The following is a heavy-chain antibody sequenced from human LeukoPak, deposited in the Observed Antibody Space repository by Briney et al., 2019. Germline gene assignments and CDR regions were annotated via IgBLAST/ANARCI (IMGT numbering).Heavy chain of an antibody. J-gene: IGHJ6*03. D-gene: IGHD2-15*01. Sequence: ASVKVSYKASGYTFTGYYMHWVRQAPGQGLEWMGWINPNSGGTNYAQKFQGRVTMTRDTSISTAYMELSRLRSDDTAVYYCARERCSGGSCYVAHMDVWGKGTTVTVSS. V-gene: IGHV1-2*02. CDR1: GYTFTGYY. CDR2: INPNSGGT. CDR3: ARERCSGGSCYVAHMDV.